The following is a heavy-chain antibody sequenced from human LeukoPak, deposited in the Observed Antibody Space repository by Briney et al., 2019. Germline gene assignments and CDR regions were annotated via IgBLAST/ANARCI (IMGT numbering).Heavy chain of an antibody. J-gene: IGHJ3*02. CDR2: IYSGDSDT. CDR1: GYSFTTHW. V-gene: IGHV5-51*01. D-gene: IGHD3-22*01. CDR3: ARPITMIVGDAFDI. Sequence: GESLKISCKGSGYSFTTHWIGWVCQMPGRGLEWMGIIYSGDSDTRYSPSFQGQVTISADKSISTAYLQWSSLKASDTAMYYCARPITMIVGDAFDIWGQGTTVTVSS.